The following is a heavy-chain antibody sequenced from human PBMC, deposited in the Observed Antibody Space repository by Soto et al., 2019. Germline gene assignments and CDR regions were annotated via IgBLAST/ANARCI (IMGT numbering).Heavy chain of an antibody. J-gene: IGHJ4*02. D-gene: IGHD3-22*01. CDR2: ITNDGSNI. CDR1: GFTFSSYS. CDR3: AKPSQDYYDSSGYRDY. Sequence: GGSLRLSCAASGFTFSSYSMNWVRQSPGKGLEWVAVITNDGSNIYYADSVKGRFTISRDNSKKTLYLQMNSLRAEDKAVYYCAKPSQDYYDSSGYRDYWGQGTLVTVSS. V-gene: IGHV3-30*18.